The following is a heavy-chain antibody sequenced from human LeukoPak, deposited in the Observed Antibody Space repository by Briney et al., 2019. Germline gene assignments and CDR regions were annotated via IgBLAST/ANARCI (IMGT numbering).Heavy chain of an antibody. D-gene: IGHD3-22*01. Sequence: ASVKVSCKASGYTFTGYYMHWVRQAPGQGLEWMGGINPNSGGTNYEQQFQGRVTMTRDTSISTAYMELSRLRSDDTAVYYCARVPLYYYDSSGYYYGLVGAFDIWGQGTMVTVSS. V-gene: IGHV1-2*02. J-gene: IGHJ3*02. CDR2: INPNSGGT. CDR1: GYTFTGYY. CDR3: ARVPLYYYDSSGYYYGLVGAFDI.